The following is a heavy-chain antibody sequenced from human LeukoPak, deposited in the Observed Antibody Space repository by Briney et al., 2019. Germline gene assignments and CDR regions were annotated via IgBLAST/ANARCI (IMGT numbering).Heavy chain of an antibody. V-gene: IGHV4-34*01. CDR1: GGSFSGYY. CDR2: INHSGST. D-gene: IGHD6-13*01. J-gene: IGHJ4*02. CDR3: ARDMGIAAAGSFDY. Sequence: SETLSLTCAVYGGSFSGYYWSWIRQPPGKGPEWIGKINHSGSTNYNPSLKSRVTISVDTSKNQFSLKLSSVTAADTAVYYCARDMGIAAAGSFDYWGQGTLVTVSS.